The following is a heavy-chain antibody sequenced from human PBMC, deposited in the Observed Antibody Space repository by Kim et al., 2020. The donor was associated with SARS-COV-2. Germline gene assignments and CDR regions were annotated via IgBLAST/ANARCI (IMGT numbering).Heavy chain of an antibody. CDR3: AKTKNDYGDYVLDY. CDR1: GFTFSSYA. V-gene: IGHV3-23*03. D-gene: IGHD4-17*01. Sequence: VWSLRLSCAASGFTFSSYAMSWVRQAPGKGLEWVSVIYSGGSSTYYADSVTGRFTISRDNAKNTMYLQMNSLRAEDTAVYYCAKTKNDYGDYVLDYWGQGTLVTVSS. CDR2: IYSGGSST. J-gene: IGHJ4*02.